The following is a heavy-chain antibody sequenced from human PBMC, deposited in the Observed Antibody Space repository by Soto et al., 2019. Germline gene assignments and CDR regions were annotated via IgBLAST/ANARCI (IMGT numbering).Heavy chain of an antibody. CDR1: GGSISSGDYY. CDR2: IYYSGST. V-gene: IGHV4-30-4*01. J-gene: IGHJ4*02. Sequence: PSETLSLTXTVSGGSISSGDYYWSWIRQPPGKGLEWIGYIYYSGSTYYNPSLKSRVTISVDTSKNQFSLKLSSVTAADTAVYHCASTNYYDSSGYYGGYFDYWGQGTLVTVSS. D-gene: IGHD3-22*01. CDR3: ASTNYYDSSGYYGGYFDY.